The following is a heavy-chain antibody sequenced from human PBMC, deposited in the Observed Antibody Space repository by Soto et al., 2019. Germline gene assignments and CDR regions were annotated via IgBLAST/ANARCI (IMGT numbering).Heavy chain of an antibody. J-gene: IGHJ4*02. Sequence: ASVQVSCKASGYTFNKYPIHWVRQAPGQGLEWMGWINAANGDTGYSQKFQDRVTLTRDTSASTAYMELSSLRSEDTAVYYCARKDYYGSGIYYFDYWGQGTLVTVS. CDR3: ARKDYYGSGIYYFDY. V-gene: IGHV1-3*01. CDR2: INAANGDT. D-gene: IGHD3-10*01. CDR1: GYTFNKYP.